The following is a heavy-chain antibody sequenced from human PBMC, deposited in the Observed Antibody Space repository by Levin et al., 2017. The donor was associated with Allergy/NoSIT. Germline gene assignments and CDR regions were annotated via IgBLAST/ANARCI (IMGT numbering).Heavy chain of an antibody. CDR2: ISWNSGSI. J-gene: IGHJ3*02. CDR3: ARDNIGLTDAFDI. CDR1: GFTFDDYA. V-gene: IGHV3-9*01. Sequence: GGSLRLSCAASGFTFDDYAMHWVRQAPGKGLEWVSGISWNSGSIGYADSVKGRFTISRDNAKNSLYLQMNSLGTEDTALYYCARDNIGLTDAFDIWGQGTMVIVSS. D-gene: IGHD3-10*01.